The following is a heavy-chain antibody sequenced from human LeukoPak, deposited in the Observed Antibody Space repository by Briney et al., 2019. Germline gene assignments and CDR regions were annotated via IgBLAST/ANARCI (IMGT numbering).Heavy chain of an antibody. CDR2: ISSSSSTI. CDR3: ARDEMTVLMVYARNGDAFDI. D-gene: IGHD2-8*01. J-gene: IGHJ3*02. Sequence: GGSLRLSCAASGFTFSSYSMNWVRQAPGKGLEWVSYISSSSSTIYYADSVKGRFTISRDNAKNSLYLQMNSLRAEDTAVFYCARDEMTVLMVYARNGDAFDIWGQGTMVTVSS. CDR1: GFTFSSYS. V-gene: IGHV3-48*01.